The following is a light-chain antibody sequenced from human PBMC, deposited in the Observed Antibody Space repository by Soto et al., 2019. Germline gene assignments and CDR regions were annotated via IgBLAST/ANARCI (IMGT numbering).Light chain of an antibody. Sequence: QSALTQPASVSGSPGQAITISCTGTSSDVGGYNYVSWYQKPPGKAPNLIIFDVSNRPSGVSNRFSGSKSGNSASLTISGLPAEDEADYYCSSYTGSNTPVVFGGGTQLTVL. V-gene: IGLV2-14*01. CDR2: DVS. J-gene: IGLJ2*01. CDR3: SSYTGSNTPVV. CDR1: SSDVGGYNY.